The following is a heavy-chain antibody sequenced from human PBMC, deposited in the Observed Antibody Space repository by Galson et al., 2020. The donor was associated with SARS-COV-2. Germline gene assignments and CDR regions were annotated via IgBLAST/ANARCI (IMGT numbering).Heavy chain of an antibody. J-gene: IGHJ3*01. CDR2: INWNGDIT. CDR1: GFNFGDYH. D-gene: IGHD2-8*01. Sequence: GGSLRLSCSASGFNFGDYHMHWVRQAPGKGLEWVSLINWNGDITYYGDSVKGRFTVSRDNSKNSLYLQMNSLTIEDTALYYCARDVGHCSNGACYDKDAFDVWGQGTLVTIS. CDR3: ARDVGHCSNGACYDKDAFDV. V-gene: IGHV3-43*01.